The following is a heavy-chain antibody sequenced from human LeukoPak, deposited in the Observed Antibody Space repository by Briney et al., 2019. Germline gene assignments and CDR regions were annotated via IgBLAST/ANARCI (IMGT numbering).Heavy chain of an antibody. CDR3: ARGGGGYYYYYYMDV. CDR1: GGTFSSYA. D-gene: IGHD2-15*01. V-gene: IGHV1-69*13. CDR2: IIPVFGTA. J-gene: IGHJ6*03. Sequence: SVKVSCKASGGTFSSYAINWVRQAPGQGLEWMGGIIPVFGTANYAQKFQGRVTITADESTSTAYMELSSLRSEDTAIYFCARGGGGYYYYYYMDVWGKGTTVTISS.